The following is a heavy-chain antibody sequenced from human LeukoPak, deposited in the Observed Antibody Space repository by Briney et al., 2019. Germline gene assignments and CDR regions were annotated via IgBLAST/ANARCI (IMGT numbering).Heavy chain of an antibody. V-gene: IGHV4-59*01. Sequence: SETLSLTCTVSGGSMSSYYWSWIRQPPGKGLEWIGYIYYSGSTNYNPSLKSRVTISVDTSKNQFSLKLSSVTAADTAVYYCARWGGSYYYYYMDVWGKGTTVTVSS. J-gene: IGHJ6*03. CDR1: GGSMSSYY. D-gene: IGHD6-25*01. CDR2: IYYSGST. CDR3: ARWGGSYYYYYMDV.